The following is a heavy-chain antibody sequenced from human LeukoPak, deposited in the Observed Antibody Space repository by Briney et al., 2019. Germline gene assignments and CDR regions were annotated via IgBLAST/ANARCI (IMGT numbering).Heavy chain of an antibody. V-gene: IGHV4-30-4*01. Sequence: SETLSLTCTVSGGSISSGDYYWSWIRQPPGKGLEWIGYIYYSGSTYYNPSLKSRVTISVDTSKNQFSLKLSSVTAADTAVYYCAGTIFGVVNNYYYYGMDAWGQGTTVTVSS. CDR3: AGTIFGVVNNYYYYGMDA. J-gene: IGHJ6*02. CDR2: IYYSGST. D-gene: IGHD3-3*01. CDR1: GGSISSGDYY.